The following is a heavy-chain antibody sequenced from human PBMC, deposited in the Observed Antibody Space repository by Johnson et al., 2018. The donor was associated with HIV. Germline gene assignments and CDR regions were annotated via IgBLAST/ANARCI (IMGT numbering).Heavy chain of an antibody. D-gene: IGHD6-13*01. V-gene: IGHV3-30-3*01. Sequence: QVHLVESGGGVVQPGRSLRLSCAASGFTFSSYAMHWVRQAPGKGLEWVAVISYDGSNKYYADSVKGRFTISRDNSKNTLYLQMNSLRAEDTAVYYCATEGAAAAAGPSDAFDIWGQGTMVIVSS. CDR3: ATEGAAAAAGPSDAFDI. CDR2: ISYDGSNK. CDR1: GFTFSSYA. J-gene: IGHJ3*02.